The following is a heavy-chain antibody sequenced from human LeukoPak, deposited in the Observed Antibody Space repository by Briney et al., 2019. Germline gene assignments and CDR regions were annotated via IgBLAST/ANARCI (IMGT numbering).Heavy chain of an antibody. CDR2: INHSGST. Sequence: SETLSLTCTVSGGSISSYYWSWIRQPPGKGLEWIGEINHSGSTNYNPSLKSRVTISVDTSKNQFSLKLSSVTAADTAVYYCARGLMTTVTTFFDYWGQGTLVTVSS. CDR3: ARGLMTTVTTFFDY. CDR1: GGSISSYY. V-gene: IGHV4-34*01. J-gene: IGHJ4*02. D-gene: IGHD4-17*01.